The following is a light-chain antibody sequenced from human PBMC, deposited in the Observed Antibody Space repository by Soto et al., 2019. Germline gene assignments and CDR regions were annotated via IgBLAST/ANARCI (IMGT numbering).Light chain of an antibody. CDR3: SSYSSSTTLVV. V-gene: IGLV2-14*01. Sequence: QSALTQPASVSGSPGQSITISCTGTSNDVGTYNYVSWYQQHPGKAPKLMIYEVSHRPSGVSNRFSGSKSGTTASLTISGLQAGDEAAYYCSSYSSSTTLVVFGGGTKLTVL. CDR2: EVS. J-gene: IGLJ2*01. CDR1: SNDVGTYNY.